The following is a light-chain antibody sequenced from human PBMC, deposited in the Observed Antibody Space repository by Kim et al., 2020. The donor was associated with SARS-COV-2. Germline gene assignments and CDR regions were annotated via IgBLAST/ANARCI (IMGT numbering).Light chain of an antibody. CDR3: CSYARSMTLL. Sequence: GPHITLSSTGNSSVVRCYNLVSWYQQYPGEAPKLLIFGVTKRPLGVSNRFSGSKSGNVASLTISGLQAEDEAHYFCCSYARSMTLLFGGGTQLTVL. CDR2: GVT. J-gene: IGLJ2*01. CDR1: SSVVRCYNL. V-gene: IGLV2-23*02.